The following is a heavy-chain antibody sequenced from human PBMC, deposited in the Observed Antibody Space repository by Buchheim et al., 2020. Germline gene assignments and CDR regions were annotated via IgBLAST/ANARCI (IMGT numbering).Heavy chain of an antibody. CDR2: IHHSGGT. CDR1: GGSVSNDGYS. D-gene: IGHD4-17*01. Sequence: QLQLRASGSGLMKPSQTLSLTCTVSGGSVSNDGYSWSWIRQPPGKGLEWIGYIHHSGGTDYNPSLKSRVTISVDRSKNQFSLKLTSVTAADTAVYYCARGGTVPYYYYGMDVWGQGTT. J-gene: IGHJ6*02. CDR3: ARGGTVPYYYYGMDV. V-gene: IGHV4-30-2*01.